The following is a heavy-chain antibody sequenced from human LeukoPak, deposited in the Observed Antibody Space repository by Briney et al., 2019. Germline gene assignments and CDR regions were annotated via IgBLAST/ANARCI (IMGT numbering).Heavy chain of an antibody. Sequence: PSETLSLTCTVSGGSISSYYWSWIRQPPGKGLEWIGYIYYSGSTNYNPSLKSRVTISVDTSKNQFSLKLSSVTAADTAVYYCATRRGGVVNSDYWGQGTLVTVSS. J-gene: IGHJ4*02. V-gene: IGHV4-59*08. D-gene: IGHD3-3*01. CDR2: IYYSGST. CDR1: GGSISSYY. CDR3: ATRRGGVVNSDY.